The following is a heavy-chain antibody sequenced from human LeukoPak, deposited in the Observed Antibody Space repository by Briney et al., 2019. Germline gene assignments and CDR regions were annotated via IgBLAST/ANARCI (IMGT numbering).Heavy chain of an antibody. Sequence: SETLSLTCAVYGGSFSGYYWSWIRQPPGKGLEWIGEINHSGSTNYNPSLKGRVTISVDTSKNQFSLKLSSVTAADTAVYYCARAIVVVAATDGGGWFDPWGQGTLVTVSS. CDR1: GGSFSGYY. CDR2: INHSGST. J-gene: IGHJ5*02. D-gene: IGHD2-15*01. CDR3: ARAIVVVAATDGGGWFDP. V-gene: IGHV4-34*01.